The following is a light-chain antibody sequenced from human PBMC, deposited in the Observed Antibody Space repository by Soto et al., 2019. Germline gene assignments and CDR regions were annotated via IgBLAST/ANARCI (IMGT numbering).Light chain of an antibody. Sequence: EIVLTQSPATLSMSPGERATLSCRASQSVSSYLAWYQQKPGQAPRLLMYAASNRATGIPARFSGSGSGTDFTLTISSLESEDFAVYYCQQRSNWPLTFGGGTKVEIK. J-gene: IGKJ4*01. V-gene: IGKV3-11*01. CDR3: QQRSNWPLT. CDR2: AAS. CDR1: QSVSSY.